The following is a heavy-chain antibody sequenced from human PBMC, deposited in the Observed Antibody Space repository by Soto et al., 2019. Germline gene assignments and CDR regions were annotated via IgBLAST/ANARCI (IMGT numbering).Heavy chain of an antibody. CDR2: ISWNSCSI. CDR3: VKTQRHPDGYNYYYCYGMDV. J-gene: IGHJ6*02. D-gene: IGHD5-12*01. V-gene: IGHV3-9*01. Sequence: PGGSLRLSCAASGFTFDDYAMHWVRQAPGKGLEWVSGISWNSCSIGYADSVKGRFTISRDNAKNSLYLQMNSLRAEDTALYYCVKTQRHPDGYNYYYCYGMDVWGQGTTVTVSS. CDR1: GFTFDDYA.